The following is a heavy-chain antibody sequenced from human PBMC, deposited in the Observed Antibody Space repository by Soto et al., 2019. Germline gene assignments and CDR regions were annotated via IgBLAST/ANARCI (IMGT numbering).Heavy chain of an antibody. J-gene: IGHJ6*02. Sequence: QVQLVQSGAEVKKPGSSVKVSCKASGGTFSSYTISWVRQAPGQGLEWMGRIIPILGIANYAQKFQGRVTITADKSTRTDYTELTSQRSEDTAVYYCARAPPLRGSNGYDPYSYYGIDVWGQGTTVTVSS. CDR1: GGTFSSYT. V-gene: IGHV1-69*02. CDR3: ARAPPLRGSNGYDPYSYYGIDV. CDR2: IIPILGIA. D-gene: IGHD5-12*01.